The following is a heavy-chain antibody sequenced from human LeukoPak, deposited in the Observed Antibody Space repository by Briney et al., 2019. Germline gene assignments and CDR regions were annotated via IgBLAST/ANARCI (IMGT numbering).Heavy chain of an antibody. D-gene: IGHD1-26*01. Sequence: GASVKVSYKASGGTFSSYAISWVRQAPGQGREWMGRIIPILGIANYAQKFQGRVTMTRNTSISTAYMELSSLRSEDTAVYYCAGGLWGGSYYFDYWGQGTLVTVSS. CDR1: GGTFSSYA. V-gene: IGHV1-69*04. J-gene: IGHJ4*02. CDR2: IIPILGIA. CDR3: AGGLWGGSYYFDY.